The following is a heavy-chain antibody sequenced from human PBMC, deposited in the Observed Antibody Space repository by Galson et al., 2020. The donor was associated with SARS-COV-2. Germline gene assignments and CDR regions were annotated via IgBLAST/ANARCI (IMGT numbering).Heavy chain of an antibody. CDR2: VHHSGTP. CDR1: GGDISGGHW. V-gene: IGHV4-4*02. CDR3: ARLRYDGTTYNFGGLDV. J-gene: IGHJ6*02. Sequence: SETLSLTCVVSGGDISGGHWWSWVRQSPEKGLEWIGEVHHSGTPKYHPSLKSRVTVSVDTSKRQFSLKMTSVTAADTAVYYCARLRYDGTTYNFGGLDVWGRGTTVTVSS. D-gene: IGHD1-1*01.